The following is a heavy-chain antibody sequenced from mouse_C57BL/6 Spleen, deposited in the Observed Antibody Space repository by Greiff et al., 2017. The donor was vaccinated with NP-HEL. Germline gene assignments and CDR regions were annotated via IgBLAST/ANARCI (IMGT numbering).Heavy chain of an antibody. V-gene: IGHV1-22*01. CDR3: ARIGVVAPYFDY. D-gene: IGHD1-1*01. Sequence: EVKLMESGPELVKPGASVKMSCKASGYTFTDYNMHWVKQSHGKSLEWIGYINPNNGGTSYNQKFKGKATLTVNKSSSTAYMELRSLTSEDSAVYYCARIGVVAPYFDYWGQGTTLTVSS. CDR2: INPNNGGT. J-gene: IGHJ2*01. CDR1: GYTFTDYN.